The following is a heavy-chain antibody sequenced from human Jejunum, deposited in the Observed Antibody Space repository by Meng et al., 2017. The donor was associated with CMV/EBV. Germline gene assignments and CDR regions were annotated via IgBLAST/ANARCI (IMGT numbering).Heavy chain of an antibody. CDR2: LNHIGST. J-gene: IGHJ4*02. CDR3: ARGLGYGNNINYFDS. Sequence: YVGSFSAYYLRWIRHSPGKGLECVGNLNHIGSTNYTHSLKSRVLMSLDTSKTQFSLRLTSVTAADTALYYCARGLGYGNNINYFDSWGQGILVTVSS. CDR1: VGSFSAYY. D-gene: IGHD5-24*01. V-gene: IGHV4-34*01.